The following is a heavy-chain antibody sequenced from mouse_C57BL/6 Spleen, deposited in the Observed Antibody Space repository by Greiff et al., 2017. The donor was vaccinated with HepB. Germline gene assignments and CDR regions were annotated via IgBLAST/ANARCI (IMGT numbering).Heavy chain of an antibody. J-gene: IGHJ4*01. V-gene: IGHV1-52*01. CDR1: GYTFTSYW. CDR3: AREDSNYAMDY. CDR2: IDPSDSET. D-gene: IGHD2-5*01. Sequence: QVHVKQPGAELVRPGSSVKLSCKASGYTFTSYWMHWVKQRPIQGLEWIGNIDPSDSETHYNQKFKDKATLTVDKSSSTAYMQLSSLTSEDSAVYYCAREDSNYAMDYWGQGTSVTVSS.